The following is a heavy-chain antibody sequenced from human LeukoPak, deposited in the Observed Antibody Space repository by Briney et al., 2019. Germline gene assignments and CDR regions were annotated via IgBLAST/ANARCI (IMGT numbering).Heavy chain of an antibody. Sequence: AAVKVSCKTSGYTFTDYGISWVRQAPGQGLEWMGWISVYNVNTNYAQKFQGRVTMTRDTSTNTVYMELTSLTSDDTAVYFCARDEIFGVGTHFDYWGQGTLVIVSS. CDR1: GYTFTDYG. V-gene: IGHV1-18*01. CDR3: ARDEIFGVGTHFDY. J-gene: IGHJ4*02. D-gene: IGHD3-3*01. CDR2: ISVYNVNT.